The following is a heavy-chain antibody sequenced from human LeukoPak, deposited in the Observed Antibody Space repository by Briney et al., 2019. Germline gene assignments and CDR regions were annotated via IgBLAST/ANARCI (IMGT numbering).Heavy chain of an antibody. CDR3: ARGRGYGDYVWFDY. CDR1: GGSISSGGYS. Sequence: PSETLSLTCAVSGGSISSGGYSWSWIRQPPGKGLEWIGYIYHSGSTYYNPSLKSRVTISVDRSKNQFSLKLSSVTAADTAVYYCARGRGYGDYVWFDYWGQGTLVTVSS. CDR2: IYHSGST. D-gene: IGHD4-17*01. J-gene: IGHJ4*02. V-gene: IGHV4-30-2*01.